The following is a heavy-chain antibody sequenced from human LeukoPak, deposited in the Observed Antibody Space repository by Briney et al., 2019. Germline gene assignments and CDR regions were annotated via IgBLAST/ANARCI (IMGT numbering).Heavy chain of an antibody. J-gene: IGHJ5*02. V-gene: IGHV1-2*02. CDR3: ARDYYSGYRNWFDP. CDR1: GYTFTGYY. CDR2: INPNSGGA. D-gene: IGHD2/OR15-2a*01. Sequence: ASVKVSCKASGYTFTGYYMHWVRQAPGQGLEWMGWINPNSGGANYAQKFQGRVTMTRDTSISTAYMELSRLRSDDTAVYYCARDYYSGYRNWFDPWGQGTLATVSS.